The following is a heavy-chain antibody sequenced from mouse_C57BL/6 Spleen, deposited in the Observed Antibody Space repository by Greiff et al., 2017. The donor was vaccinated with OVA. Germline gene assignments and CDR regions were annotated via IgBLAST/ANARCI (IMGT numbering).Heavy chain of an antibody. J-gene: IGHJ2*01. D-gene: IGHD2-3*01. CDR3: ARRNGYYDYYFDY. CDR2: IDPSDSYT. Sequence: QVQLQQPGAELVKPGASVKLSCKASGYTFTSYWMQWVKQRPGQGLEWIGEIDPSDSYTNYNQKFKGKATLTVDTYSSTAYMQLSSLTSEDSAVYYCARRNGYYDYYFDYWGQGTTLTVSS. CDR1: GYTFTSYW. V-gene: IGHV1-50*01.